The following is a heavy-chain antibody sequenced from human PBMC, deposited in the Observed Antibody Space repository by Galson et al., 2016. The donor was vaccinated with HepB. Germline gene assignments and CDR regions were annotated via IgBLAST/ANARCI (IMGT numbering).Heavy chain of an antibody. CDR2: IYYSGSI. V-gene: IGHV4-39*01. CDR3: ARHLKIQLWLRGNWFDP. CDR1: GGSISSSSYY. J-gene: IGHJ5*02. D-gene: IGHD5-18*01. Sequence: ETLSLTCTVSGGSISSSSYYWGWIRQPPGKGLEWIGSIYYSGSIYYNPSLKSRVTISVDTSKNQFSLKLSSVTAADTAVYYCARHLKIQLWLRGNWFDPWGQGTLVTVSS.